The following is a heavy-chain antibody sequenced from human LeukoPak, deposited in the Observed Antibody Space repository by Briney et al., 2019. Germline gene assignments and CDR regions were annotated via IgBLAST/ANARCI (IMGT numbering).Heavy chain of an antibody. CDR3: ARSRSKYCSSTSCYMFYY. V-gene: IGHV3-30-3*01. CDR2: ISYGGSNK. Sequence: GGSLRLSCAASGFTFSSYAMHWVRQAPGKGREWVAVISYGGSNKYYADSVKGRFTISRDNSNNTLDLQMNSLRADDTAVYYCARSRSKYCSSTSCYMFYYWGQGTLVTVSS. J-gene: IGHJ4*02. CDR1: GFTFSSYA. D-gene: IGHD2-2*01.